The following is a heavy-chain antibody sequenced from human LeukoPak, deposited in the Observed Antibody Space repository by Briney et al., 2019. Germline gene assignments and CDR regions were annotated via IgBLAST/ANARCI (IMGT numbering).Heavy chain of an antibody. CDR1: GYTFTGYY. J-gene: IGHJ4*02. Sequence: ASVKVSCKASGYTFTGYYMHWVRQAPGQGLEWMGWINPNSGGTNYAQKFQERVTIIRDMSTSTAYMELSSLRSEDTAVYYCAASLGGLAAAADYWGLGTLVTVSS. CDR2: INPNSGGT. V-gene: IGHV1-2*02. D-gene: IGHD6-13*01. CDR3: AASLGGLAAAADY.